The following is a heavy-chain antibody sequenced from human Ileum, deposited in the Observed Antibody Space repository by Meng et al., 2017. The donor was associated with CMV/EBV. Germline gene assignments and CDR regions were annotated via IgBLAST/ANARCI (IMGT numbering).Heavy chain of an antibody. D-gene: IGHD2-2*01. CDR3: ARDLEYCGSTSCYEDCFDP. V-gene: IGHV1-18*01. CDR2: ISAYDGDT. J-gene: IGHJ5*02. CDR1: GYTFTNYG. Sequence: ASVKVSCKASGYTFTNYGISWVRQAPGQGLEWMGWISAYDGDTNYARKFRGRVTMTTDTSTGTAYMELRSLRSDDTAVYYCARDLEYCGSTSCYEDCFDPWGQGTLVTVSS.